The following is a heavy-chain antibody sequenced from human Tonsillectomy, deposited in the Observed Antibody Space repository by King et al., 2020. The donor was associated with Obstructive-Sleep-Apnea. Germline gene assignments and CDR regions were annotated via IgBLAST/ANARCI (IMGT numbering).Heavy chain of an antibody. V-gene: IGHV2-5*01. CDR1: GFSLTTSGVR. D-gene: IGHD6-13*01. CDR2: ISWNDDI. Sequence: TLQESGPTLVKPPQTLTLTCTFSGFSLTTSGVRVGWIRQPPGGALEWLAIISWNDDIYYSPSLKSRLTITGDTSKNQVVLTMTNMDPVDTATYYCAHRRAFSSNFYDWFDPWGQGTLVTVSP. J-gene: IGHJ5*02. CDR3: AHRRAFSSNFYDWFDP.